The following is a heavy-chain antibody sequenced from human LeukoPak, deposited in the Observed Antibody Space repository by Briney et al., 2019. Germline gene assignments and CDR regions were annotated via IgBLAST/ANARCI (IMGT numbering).Heavy chain of an antibody. CDR2: FDPEDGET. J-gene: IGHJ4*02. Sequence: ASVKVSCKVSGYTLTELSMHWVRQAPGKGLEWMGGFDPEDGETIYAQKFQGRVTMTEDTSTDTAYMELSSLRSEDTAVNYCATGLYGSGSYYFDYWGQGTLVTVSS. V-gene: IGHV1-24*01. D-gene: IGHD3-10*01. CDR1: GYTLTELS. CDR3: ATGLYGSGSYYFDY.